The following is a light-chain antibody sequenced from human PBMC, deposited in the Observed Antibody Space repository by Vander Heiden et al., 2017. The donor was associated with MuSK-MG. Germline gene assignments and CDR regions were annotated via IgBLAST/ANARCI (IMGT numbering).Light chain of an antibody. Sequence: MTQSPSSLSASVGDRVTITCRASQSISSYFNWYQQKPGKAPKLLIYAASSLQSGVPSRFSGSGSGTEFTLTISSLQPDDFATYYCQQGYSTPPYTFGQGTKLEIK. CDR2: AAS. CDR1: QSISSY. V-gene: IGKV1-39*01. CDR3: QQGYSTPPYT. J-gene: IGKJ2*01.